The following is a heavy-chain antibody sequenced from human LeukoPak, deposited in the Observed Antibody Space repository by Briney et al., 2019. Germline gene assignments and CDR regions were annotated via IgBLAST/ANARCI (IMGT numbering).Heavy chain of an antibody. J-gene: IGHJ4*02. CDR3: ATKQWLAPPPDS. Sequence: GVSLRLSCAASGFTFSKYWMLWVRQAPGKGLESGSRINTDGTVTTYADSVKGRFTVSRDNAENTTFLQMNSVRDEDTAVYYCATKQWLAPPPDSWGQGTPVTVSS. CDR2: INTDGTVT. D-gene: IGHD6-19*01. CDR1: GFTFSKYW. V-gene: IGHV3-74*01.